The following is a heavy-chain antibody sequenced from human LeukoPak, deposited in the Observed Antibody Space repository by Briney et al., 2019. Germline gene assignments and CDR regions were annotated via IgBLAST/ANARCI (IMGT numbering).Heavy chain of an antibody. CDR2: ISSSGSTI. V-gene: IGHV3-48*04. D-gene: IGHD3-22*01. CDR3: ARAVSSGYCFDY. J-gene: IGHJ4*02. CDR1: RFTFSTYS. Sequence: PGGSLRLSCAASRFTFSTYSMNWVRQAPGKGLEWVSYISSSGSTIYYADSVKGRFTISRDNAKNSLYLQMNSLRAEDTAVYYCARAVSSGYCFDYWGQGTLVTVSS.